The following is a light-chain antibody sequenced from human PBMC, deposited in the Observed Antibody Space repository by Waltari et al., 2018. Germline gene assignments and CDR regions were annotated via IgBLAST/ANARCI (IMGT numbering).Light chain of an antibody. CDR3: QRYNNWVT. V-gene: IGKV3-15*01. CDR1: QDVSIN. J-gene: IGKJ4*01. CDR2: DAS. Sequence: EIVMTQSPATLSVSPGERATLSCKASQDVSINLAWYQQKPGQAPRLLIYDASTRATGVPARFSGSGSGTEFTLTISSLQSEDFAVYFCQRYNNWVTFSGGTKVQIK.